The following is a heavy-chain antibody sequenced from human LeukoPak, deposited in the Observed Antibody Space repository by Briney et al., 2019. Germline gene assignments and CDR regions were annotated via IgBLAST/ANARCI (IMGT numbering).Heavy chain of an antibody. V-gene: IGHV4-59*08. CDR2: IYYSGST. CDR1: GGSISSYY. D-gene: IGHD3-22*01. J-gene: IGHJ3*02. CDR3: ARQGYYYGDAFDI. Sequence: SETLSLTCTVSGGSISSYYWSWIRQPPGKGLEWIGYIYYSGSTNYNPSLKSRVTMSVDTSKNQFSLKLSSVTAADTAVYYCARQGYYYGDAFDIWGQGTMVTVSS.